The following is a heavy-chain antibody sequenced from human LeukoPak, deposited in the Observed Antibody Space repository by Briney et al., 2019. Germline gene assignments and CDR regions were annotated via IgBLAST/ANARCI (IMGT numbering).Heavy chain of an antibody. CDR3: ASRTGSGSRAGLDV. J-gene: IGHJ6*02. Sequence: GGSLRLSCAASWFTVSSNYMSCVRQAPGKGLEWVSVVFSGGTTYYADSVKGRFTISRDNFKNTLYLQMNSLRAEDTAVYYCASRTGSGSRAGLDVWGQGTTVTVSS. CDR2: VFSGGTT. D-gene: IGHD1-14*01. V-gene: IGHV3-53*01. CDR1: WFTVSSNY.